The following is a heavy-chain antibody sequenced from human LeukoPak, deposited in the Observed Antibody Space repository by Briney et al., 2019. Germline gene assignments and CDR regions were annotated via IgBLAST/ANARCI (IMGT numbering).Heavy chain of an antibody. V-gene: IGHV1-8*03. CDR2: MNPNSGNT. Sequence: GASVKVSCKASGYTFTSYDINWVRQATGQGLEWMGWMNPNSGNTGYAQKFQGRVTITRNTSISTAYMELSSLRSEDTAVYYCARGQEITIFGVVIIGGNWFDPWGQGTLVTVSS. D-gene: IGHD3-3*01. CDR1: GYTFTSYD. CDR3: ARGQEITIFGVVIIGGNWFDP. J-gene: IGHJ5*02.